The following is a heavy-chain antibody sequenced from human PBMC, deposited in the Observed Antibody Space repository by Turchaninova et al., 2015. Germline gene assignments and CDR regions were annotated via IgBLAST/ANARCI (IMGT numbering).Heavy chain of an antibody. J-gene: IGHJ4*02. Sequence: QVQLQESGPGLVKPSETLSLTCPVSGGSISTHYWSWIRQPPGQGLEWIGYINHSGSTNYNPSRKSRVTISVDTSKNQFSLKLSSVTAADTALYYCARDRGGNDGFDYWGQGTLVTVSS. D-gene: IGHD1-1*01. CDR1: GGSISTHY. CDR2: INHSGST. V-gene: IGHV4-59*11. CDR3: ARDRGGNDGFDY.